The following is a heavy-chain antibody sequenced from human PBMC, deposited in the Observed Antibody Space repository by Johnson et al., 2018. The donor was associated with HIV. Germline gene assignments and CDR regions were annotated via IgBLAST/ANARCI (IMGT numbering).Heavy chain of an antibody. V-gene: IGHV3-30*04. CDR1: GFTFSSYA. D-gene: IGHD6-13*01. CDR2: ISYDGSNK. Sequence: QVQLVESGGGVVQPGRSLRLSCAASGFTFSSYAIHWVRQAPGKGLEWVAAISYDGSNKYYADSVKGRFTISRDNSKNTLYLHMNSLRAEDTAMYYCAKDWAYRSSPIYAFDICGQGTMVTVSS. J-gene: IGHJ3*02. CDR3: AKDWAYRSSPIYAFDI.